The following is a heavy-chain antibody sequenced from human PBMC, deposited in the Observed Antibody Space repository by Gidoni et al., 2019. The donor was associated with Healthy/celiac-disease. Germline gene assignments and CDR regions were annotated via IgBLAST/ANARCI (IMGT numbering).Heavy chain of an antibody. J-gene: IGHJ4*02. V-gene: IGHV4-34*01. CDR1: GGSFSGYY. CDR2: INHSGST. CDR3: ARGQMDFWSGYYLLDY. D-gene: IGHD3-3*01. Sequence: QVQLQQWGAGLLKPSETLSITCAVYGGSFSGYYWSWIRQPPGKGLEWIGEINHSGSTNYNPSLKSRVTISVDTSKNQFSLKLSSVTAADTAVYYCARGQMDFWSGYYLLDYWGQGTLVTVSS.